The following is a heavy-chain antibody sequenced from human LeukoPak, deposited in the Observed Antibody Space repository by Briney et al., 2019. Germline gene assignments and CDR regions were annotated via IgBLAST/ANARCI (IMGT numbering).Heavy chain of an antibody. Sequence: AEPLSLTCAVYGGSFSGYFWSWIRQPPGKGLEWIGEINHSGSTNYNPSLKSRVTMSVDTSKNQFSLKLSSVTAADTAVYYCARGVRYCDWLSLWNYWGQGTMVTVSS. CDR1: GGSFSGYF. CDR3: ARGVRYCDWLSLWNY. CDR2: INHSGST. J-gene: IGHJ4*02. V-gene: IGHV4-34*01. D-gene: IGHD3-9*01.